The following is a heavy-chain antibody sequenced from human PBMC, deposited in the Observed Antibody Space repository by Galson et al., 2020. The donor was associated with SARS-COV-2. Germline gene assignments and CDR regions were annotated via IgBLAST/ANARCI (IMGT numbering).Heavy chain of an antibody. V-gene: IGHV3-23*01. CDR3: AKVGRNLRITMVQGWFDY. Sequence: GGSLRLSCAASGFTFSSYAMSWVRKAPGKGLEWVSAISGSGDSTYYADSVKGRFTISRDNSKNTLYLQMNSLRAEDTAVYYCAKVGRNLRITMVQGWFDYWCQGTLVTVSS. D-gene: IGHD3-10*01. J-gene: IGHJ4*02. CDR2: ISGSGDST. CDR1: GFTFSSYA.